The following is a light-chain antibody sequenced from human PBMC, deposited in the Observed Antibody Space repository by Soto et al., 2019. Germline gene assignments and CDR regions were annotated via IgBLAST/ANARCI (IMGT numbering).Light chain of an antibody. CDR1: SGDIGSYNR. CDR2: GVT. J-gene: IGLJ1*01. V-gene: IGLV2-14*01. Sequence: QSALTQPASVSGSPGQSITISCTGTSGDIGSYNRVSWYQQHPGKAPKPIIYGVTDRPSGVSNRFSGAKSGNTASLTISGLQAEDEAEYYCSSYTNINTRACVFGTGTKLTVL. CDR3: SSYTNINTRACV.